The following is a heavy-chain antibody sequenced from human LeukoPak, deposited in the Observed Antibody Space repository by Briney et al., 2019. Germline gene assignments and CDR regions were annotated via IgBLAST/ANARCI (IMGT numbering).Heavy chain of an antibody. CDR2: IRYDGSNK. CDR3: SKDKGPSCGGDCSPFPD. J-gene: IGHJ4*02. D-gene: IGHD2-21*01. Sequence: GGSMRLSCAASGFTFSSYGMHWVRQAPGKGLGWVAFIRYDGSNKYYADSVKGRFTISRDNSKNTLYLQMNSLRAEDTAVYYCSKDKGPSCGGDCSPFPDWGQGTLVTVSS. V-gene: IGHV3-30*02. CDR1: GFTFSSYG.